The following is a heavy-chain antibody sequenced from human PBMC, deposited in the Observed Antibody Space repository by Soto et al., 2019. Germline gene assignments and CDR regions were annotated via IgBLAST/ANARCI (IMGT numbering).Heavy chain of an antibody. CDR3: ARGDCVGGTCYSLAGSFYYYMDV. V-gene: IGHV3-74*02. D-gene: IGHD2-15*01. CDR1: GFTFSNYW. J-gene: IGHJ6*03. CDR2: INSDGGVS. Sequence: EVQLVESGGGLVQPGGSLRLSCAASGFTFSNYWMYWVRQAPGKGLEWVSRINSDGGVSSYADSVKGRLTISRDNVKNTLYLQMDSLRAEDTAVYYCARGDCVGGTCYSLAGSFYYYMDVWGRGTPVTVFS.